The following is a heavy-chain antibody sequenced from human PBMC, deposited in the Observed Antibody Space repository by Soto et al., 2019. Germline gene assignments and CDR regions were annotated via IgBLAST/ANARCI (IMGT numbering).Heavy chain of an antibody. J-gene: IGHJ6*02. D-gene: IGHD2-2*01. Sequence: QVQLVESGGGVVQPGRSLRLSCAASGFTFSSYGMHWVRQAPGEGLEWVALISYDGSNKYYADSVKGRFTISRDYSKNTLYLQMTSLRAEDTAVYYCAKGPAIVLVPAAMNDYYGMDVWGQGTTVTVSS. CDR1: GFTFSSYG. CDR2: ISYDGSNK. CDR3: AKGPAIVLVPAAMNDYYGMDV. V-gene: IGHV3-30*18.